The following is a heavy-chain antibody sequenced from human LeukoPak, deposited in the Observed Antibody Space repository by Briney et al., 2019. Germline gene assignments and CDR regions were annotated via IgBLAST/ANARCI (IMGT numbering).Heavy chain of an antibody. D-gene: IGHD3-3*01. CDR1: GFTFSSYS. J-gene: IGHJ4*02. V-gene: IGHV3-48*01. Sequence: GGSLRLSCAASGFTFSSYSMNWVRQAPGKGLEWVSYISSSSSTIYYADSVKGRFTISRDNAKNSLYLQMNSLRAEDTAVYYCARGPHYDFWSGPPPVHYFDYWGQGTLVTVSS. CDR2: ISSSSSTI. CDR3: ARGPHYDFWSGPPPVHYFDY.